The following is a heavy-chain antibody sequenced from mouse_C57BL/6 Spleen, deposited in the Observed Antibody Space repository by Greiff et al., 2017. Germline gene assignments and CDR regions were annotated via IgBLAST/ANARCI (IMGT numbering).Heavy chain of an antibody. CDR2: IRLKSDNYAT. D-gene: IGHD2-4*01. V-gene: IGHV6-3*01. CDR3: TIYYDYPWFAY. CDR1: GSTFSNYW. Sequence: EVKLVESGGGLVQPGGSMKLSCVASGSTFSNYWMNWVRQSPEKGLEWVAQIRLKSDNYATHYAESVKGRFTISRDDSKSSVYLQMNNLRAEDTGIYYCTIYYDYPWFAYWGQGTLVTVSA. J-gene: IGHJ3*01.